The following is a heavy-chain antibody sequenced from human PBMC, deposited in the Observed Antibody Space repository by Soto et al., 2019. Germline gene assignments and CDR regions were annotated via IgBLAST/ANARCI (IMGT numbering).Heavy chain of an antibody. J-gene: IGHJ3*02. CDR1: GFTFSSYA. CDR2: ISGSGGST. CDR3: NYGSGDSNAFDI. Sequence: GGSLRLSCAASGFTFSSYAMSWVRQAPGKRLEWVSAISGSGGSTYYADSVKGRFTISRDNSQNTLYLQMNSLRAEDSDIYCCNYGSGDSNAFDIWGQGTMVNVSS. D-gene: IGHD3-10*01. V-gene: IGHV3-23*01.